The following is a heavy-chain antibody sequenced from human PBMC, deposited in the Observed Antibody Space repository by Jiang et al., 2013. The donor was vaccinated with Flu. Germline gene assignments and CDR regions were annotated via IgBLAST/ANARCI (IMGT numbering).Heavy chain of an antibody. V-gene: IGHV2-70*01. J-gene: IGHJ4*02. CDR3: ARGMIVGAPVESWYYYFDY. Sequence: KPTQTLTLTCTFSGFSLSTSGMCVSWIRQPPGKALEWLALIDWDDDKYYSTSLKTRLTISKDTSKNQVVLTMTNMDPVDTATYYCARGMIVGAPVESWYYYFDYWGQGTLVTVSS. CDR2: IDWDDDK. D-gene: IGHD3-22*01. CDR1: GFSLSTSGMC.